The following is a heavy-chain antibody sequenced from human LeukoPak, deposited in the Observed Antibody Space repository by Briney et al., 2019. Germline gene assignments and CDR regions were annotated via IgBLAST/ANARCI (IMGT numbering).Heavy chain of an antibody. V-gene: IGHV1-69*05. D-gene: IGHD3-22*01. J-gene: IGHJ3*02. CDR1: GGTFSSYA. CDR2: IIPIFGTA. Sequence: ASVKVSCKASGGTFSSYAISWVRQAPGQGLEWMGRIIPIFGTANYAQKFQGRVTITTGESTSTAYMELSSLRSEDTAVYYCASGYYDSSGYYDDAFDIWGQGTMVTVSS. CDR3: ASGYYDSSGYYDDAFDI.